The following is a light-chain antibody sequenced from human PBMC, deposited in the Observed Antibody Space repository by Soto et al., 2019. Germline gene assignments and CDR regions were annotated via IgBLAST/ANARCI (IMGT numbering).Light chain of an antibody. Sequence: ARNHPGSGYGLHRHAIPISCTETSSDVGGYDYVSWYQQHPGKAPKLMIYDVGNRPSGISDRFSGSKSGNTASLTISGLQAEDEADYYCTSYTSSNTLEVFGTGTRSP. CDR1: SSDVGGYDY. J-gene: IGLJ1*01. CDR2: DVG. CDR3: TSYTSSNTLEV. V-gene: IGLV2-14*01.